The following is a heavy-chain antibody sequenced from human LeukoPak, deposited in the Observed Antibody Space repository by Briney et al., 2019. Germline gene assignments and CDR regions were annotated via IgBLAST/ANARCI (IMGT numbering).Heavy chain of an antibody. CDR3: ARVQQVLGYSYGPDYYYYGMDV. V-gene: IGHV1-24*01. Sequence: ASVKVSCKVSGYTLTELSMHWVRQAPGKGLEWMGGFDPEDGETIYAQKFQGRVTMTEDTSTDTAYMELSSLRSEDTAVYYCARVQQVLGYSYGPDYYYYGMDVWGQGTTVTVSS. D-gene: IGHD5-18*01. CDR1: GYTLTELS. CDR2: FDPEDGET. J-gene: IGHJ6*02.